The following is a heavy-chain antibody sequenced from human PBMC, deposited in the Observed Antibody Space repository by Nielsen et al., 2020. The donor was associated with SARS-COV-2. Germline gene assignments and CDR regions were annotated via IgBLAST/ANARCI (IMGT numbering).Heavy chain of an antibody. CDR2: INHSGST. Sequence: SETLSLTCAVYGGSSSAYYWSWIRQPPGKGLEWIGEINHSGSTNYNPSLKSRVTISVDTSKNQFSLKLSSVTAADTAVYYCASLGYCSSTSCYAPYYYYGMDVWGQGTTVTVSS. CDR1: GGSSSAYY. J-gene: IGHJ6*02. V-gene: IGHV4-34*01. CDR3: ASLGYCSSTSCYAPYYYYGMDV. D-gene: IGHD2-2*01.